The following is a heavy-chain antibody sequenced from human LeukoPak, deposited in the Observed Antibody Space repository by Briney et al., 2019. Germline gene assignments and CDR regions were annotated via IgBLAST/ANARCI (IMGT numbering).Heavy chain of an antibody. CDR3: ATNRLGYCSSTSCLGGNWFDP. Sequence: ASVTVSCKASGYTFTSYYMHWVRQAPGQGLEWMGIINPSGGSTSYAQKFQGRVTMTRDMSTSTVYMELSSLRSEDTAVYYCATNRLGYCSSTSCLGGNWFDPWGQGTLVTVSS. V-gene: IGHV1-46*01. J-gene: IGHJ5*02. CDR2: INPSGGST. CDR1: GYTFTSYY. D-gene: IGHD2-2*01.